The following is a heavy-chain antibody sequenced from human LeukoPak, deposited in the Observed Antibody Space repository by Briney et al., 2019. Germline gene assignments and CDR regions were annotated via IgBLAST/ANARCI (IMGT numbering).Heavy chain of an antibody. D-gene: IGHD6-13*01. V-gene: IGHV1-69*13. Sequence: ASVNVSCKASGGTFSSYAISWVRQAPGQGLEWMGGIIPIFGTANYAQKFQGRVTITADESTSTAYMELSSLRSEDTAVYYCAREPLAGTAYFDYWGQGTLVTVSS. J-gene: IGHJ4*02. CDR2: IIPIFGTA. CDR3: AREPLAGTAYFDY. CDR1: GGTFSSYA.